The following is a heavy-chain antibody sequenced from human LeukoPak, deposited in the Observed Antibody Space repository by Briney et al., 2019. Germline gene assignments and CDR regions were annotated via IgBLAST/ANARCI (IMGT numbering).Heavy chain of an antibody. J-gene: IGHJ3*02. CDR3: ARGRATATDGFDI. CDR1: GYTFTSYF. Sequence: SSVKVSCKASGYTFTSYFIHWVRQAPGEGLEWMGIINPTGGSTRYAQKFQGRVTMTRDTSTNTVYMELSSLRSEDTAVYYCARGRATATDGFDIWGQGTTVIVSS. D-gene: IGHD2-21*02. CDR2: INPTGGST. V-gene: IGHV1-46*01.